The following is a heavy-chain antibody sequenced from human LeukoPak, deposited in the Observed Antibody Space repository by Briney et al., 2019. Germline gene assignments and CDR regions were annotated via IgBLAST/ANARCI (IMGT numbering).Heavy chain of an antibody. Sequence: PGRSLRLSCAASGFTFSSYGMFWVRQAPGKGLEGGGVIRYDGSQNHYADSVKGRFTISRGNSKDNLDLQMNSLRVEETAVYYCAKGDFWTDVGEFFHPWGQGTLVTVSS. D-gene: IGHD3/OR15-3a*01. CDR2: IRYDGSQN. J-gene: IGHJ5*02. CDR1: GFTFSSYG. CDR3: AKGDFWTDVGEFFHP. V-gene: IGHV3-33*06.